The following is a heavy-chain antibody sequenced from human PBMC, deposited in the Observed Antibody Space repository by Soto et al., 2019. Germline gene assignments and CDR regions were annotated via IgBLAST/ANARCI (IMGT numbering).Heavy chain of an antibody. J-gene: IGHJ6*02. CDR1: GYRFTSYW. CDR3: ARLLLPRALIYYYYYGMDV. CDR2: IDPSDSYT. D-gene: IGHD2-15*01. Sequence: GGSLKTYCKGPGYRFTSYWISLVRQMPGKGLEWRGRIDPSDSYTNYSPSFQGHVTISADKSISTAYPQWSSLKASDTARSYWARLLLPRALIYYYYYGMDVWGQGTTVTVSS. V-gene: IGHV5-10-1*01.